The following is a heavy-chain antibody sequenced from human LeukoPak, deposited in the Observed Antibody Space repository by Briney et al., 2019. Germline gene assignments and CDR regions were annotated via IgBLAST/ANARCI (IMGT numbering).Heavy chain of an antibody. D-gene: IGHD4-17*01. CDR1: GFTFDDYA. V-gene: IGHV3-9*01. CDR2: ISWNSGSI. CDR3: AKDGRNGDYEYYFDY. J-gene: IGHJ4*02. Sequence: GGSLRLSCAASGFTFDDYAMHWVRQAPGKGLEWDSGISWNSGSIGYADSVKGRFTISRDNAKNSLYLQMNSLRAEDTALYYCAKDGRNGDYEYYFDYWGQGTLVTVSS.